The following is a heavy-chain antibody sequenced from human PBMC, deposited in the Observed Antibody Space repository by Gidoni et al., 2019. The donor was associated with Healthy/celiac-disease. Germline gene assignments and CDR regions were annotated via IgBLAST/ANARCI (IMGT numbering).Heavy chain of an antibody. J-gene: IGHJ4*02. CDR1: GFSFSDYY. CDR3: ARVASGPIYYFDY. D-gene: IGHD6-19*01. Sequence: QVVLVESGGGLCKPGGSLRLLCAASGFSFSDYYMSWIRQAPGKGLEWYSYISSSGSTIYYADSVKGRFTISSDNAKNSLYLQMNSLRAEDTAVYYCARVASGPIYYFDYWGQGTLVTVSS. CDR2: ISSSGSTI. V-gene: IGHV3-11*01.